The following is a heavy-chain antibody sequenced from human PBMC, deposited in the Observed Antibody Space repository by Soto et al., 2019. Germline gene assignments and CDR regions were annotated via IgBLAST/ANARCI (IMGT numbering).Heavy chain of an antibody. CDR1: GGSISSGGYY. D-gene: IGHD2-2*01. CDR3: ARVGVGRSQLRYCSSTSCLKTQNAFDI. J-gene: IGHJ3*02. CDR2: IYYSGST. V-gene: IGHV4-31*03. Sequence: PSETLSLTCTVSGGSISSGGYYWSWIRQHPGKGLEWIGYIYYSGSTYYNPSLKSRVTISVDTSKNQFSLKLSSVTAADTAVYYCARVGVGRSQLRYCSSTSCLKTQNAFDIWGQGTMVTVSS.